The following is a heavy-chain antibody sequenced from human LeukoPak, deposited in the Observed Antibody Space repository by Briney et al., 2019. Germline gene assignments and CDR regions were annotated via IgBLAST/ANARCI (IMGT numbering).Heavy chain of an antibody. CDR1: GGSISSYY. CDR3: ARENSGSYRGFDY. CDR2: IYTSGST. D-gene: IGHD1-26*01. V-gene: IGHV4-4*07. J-gene: IGHJ4*02. Sequence: ASETLSLTCTVSGGSISSYYWSWIRQPAGKGLEWIGRIYTSGSTNYNASLKSRVSMSVDTSKNQFSLKRSSVTAADTAVFYCARENSGSYRGFDYWGQGTLVTVSS.